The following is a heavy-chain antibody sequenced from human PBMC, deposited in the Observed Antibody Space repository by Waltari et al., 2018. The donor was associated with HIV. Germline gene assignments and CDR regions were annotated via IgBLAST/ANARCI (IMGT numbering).Heavy chain of an antibody. J-gene: IGHJ4*02. CDR1: GFTFSSYA. V-gene: IGHV3-23*01. CDR2: ISGTGGST. D-gene: IGHD4-17*01. Sequence: EVHLLESGGGLVQPGGSLRLSCAASGFTFSSYAMSWVRQAPGKGLEWVSAISGTGGSTYYAESVKGRFTISRDNSKNTLYLQMNSLRAEDTAVYYCAKGSLLLTTVTTWDYWGQGTLVTVSS. CDR3: AKGSLLLTTVTTWDY.